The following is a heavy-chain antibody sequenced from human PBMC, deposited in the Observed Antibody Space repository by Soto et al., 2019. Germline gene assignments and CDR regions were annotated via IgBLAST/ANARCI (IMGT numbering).Heavy chain of an antibody. Sequence: ASVKISCKASGYIFTRYYMHWVRQAPGQGLEWMGIINPSGGSTSYTQKFQGRVTRTRDTSTSTVYMDLSSLRSEDTAVYYWARGLLGFGSRYYFDYWGQGTLVTVSS. CDR2: INPSGGST. CDR1: GYIFTRYY. J-gene: IGHJ4*02. V-gene: IGHV1-46*01. D-gene: IGHD2-2*01. CDR3: ARGLLGFGSRYYFDY.